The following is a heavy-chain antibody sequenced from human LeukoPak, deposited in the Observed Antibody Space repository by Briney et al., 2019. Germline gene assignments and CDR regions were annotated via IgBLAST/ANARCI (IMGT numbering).Heavy chain of an antibody. Sequence: GGSLRLSCAASGFTFSSYEMNWVRQAPGKGLEWVSYISSSGSTIYYADSVKGRFTISRDNAKNSLYLQMNSLRAEDTAVYYCARDFVSASVVRGVIIGSGDYWGQGTLVTVSS. CDR2: ISSSGSTI. CDR3: ARDFVSASVVRGVIIGSGDY. D-gene: IGHD3-10*01. CDR1: GFTFSSYE. J-gene: IGHJ4*02. V-gene: IGHV3-48*03.